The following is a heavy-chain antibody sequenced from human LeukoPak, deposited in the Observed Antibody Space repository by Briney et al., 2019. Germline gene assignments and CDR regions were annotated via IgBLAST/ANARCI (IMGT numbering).Heavy chain of an antibody. V-gene: IGHV3-7*01. J-gene: IGHJ3*02. D-gene: IGHD3-3*01. CDR2: IKQDGSEK. CDR1: GFTFSSYW. Sequence: GGSLRLSCAASGFTFSSYWMSWVRQAPGKGLEWVANIKQDGSEKYYVDSVKGRFTISRDNAKNSLYLQMNSLRAEDTAVYYCARGYDFWSGRSAFDIWGQGTMVTVSS. CDR3: ARGYDFWSGRSAFDI.